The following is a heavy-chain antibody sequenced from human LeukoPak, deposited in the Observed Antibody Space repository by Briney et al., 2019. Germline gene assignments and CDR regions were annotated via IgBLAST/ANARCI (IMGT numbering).Heavy chain of an antibody. CDR3: ARTPHCSSTSCYGGHWFDP. D-gene: IGHD2-2*01. CDR1: GDSVSSNSAA. Sequence: SQTLSHTCAISGDSVSSNSAAWNWIRQSPSRGLEWLGRTYYRSKWYNDYAVSVKSRITINPDTSKNQFSLQLNSVTPEDTAVYYCARTPHCSSTSCYGGHWFDPWGQGTLVTVSS. V-gene: IGHV6-1*01. CDR2: TYYRSKWYN. J-gene: IGHJ5*02.